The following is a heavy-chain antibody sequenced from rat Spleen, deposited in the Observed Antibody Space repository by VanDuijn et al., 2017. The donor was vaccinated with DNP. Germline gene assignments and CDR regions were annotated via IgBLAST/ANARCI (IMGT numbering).Heavy chain of an antibody. CDR3: ARRRLPYWYFDF. CDR1: GHTFTSYY. Sequence: QVQLHQSGAELAKPGSSVKISCKASGHTFTSYYIGWIKQTTGQGLEYIGYINTGSGGTNYNEKFKGKATLTVDKSSSTAFMQLSSLTPDDSAVYYCARRRLPYWYFDFWGPGTMVTVSS. CDR2: INTGSGGT. D-gene: IGHD1-4*01. V-gene: IGHV1-43*01. J-gene: IGHJ1*01.